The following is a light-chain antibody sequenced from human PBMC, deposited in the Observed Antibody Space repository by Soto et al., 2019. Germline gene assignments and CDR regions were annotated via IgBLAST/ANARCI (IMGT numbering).Light chain of an antibody. Sequence: EIMMAQSPATLSVSPGERATPSGRASRIVTANLAGYRQKPGQAPRLLIFGASKRATGIPARFSGNGSGTEFTLTISSLQSEDFAVYYCQQYYDWPQTFGQGTRVDIK. CDR3: QQYYDWPQT. CDR2: GAS. J-gene: IGKJ1*01. CDR1: RIVTAN. V-gene: IGKV3-15*01.